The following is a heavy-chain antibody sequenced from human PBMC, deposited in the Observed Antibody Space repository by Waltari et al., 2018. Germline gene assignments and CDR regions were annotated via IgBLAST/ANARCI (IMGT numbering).Heavy chain of an antibody. Sequence: QVQLQESGPGLVKPSETLSLTCAVSGYSISSGYYWGWIRQPPGKGLEWIGSIYHSGSTNYTPSLKVRVTISVDTSKNQFSLKLSSVTAADTAVYYCARHGYSSGWPTGRPNWFDPWGQGTLVTVSS. CDR1: GYSISSGYY. CDR2: IYHSGST. CDR3: ARHGYSSGWPTGRPNWFDP. J-gene: IGHJ5*02. D-gene: IGHD6-19*01. V-gene: IGHV4-38-2*01.